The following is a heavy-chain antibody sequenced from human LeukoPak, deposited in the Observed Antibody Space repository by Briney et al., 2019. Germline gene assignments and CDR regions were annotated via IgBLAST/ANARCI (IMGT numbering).Heavy chain of an antibody. D-gene: IGHD3-16*02. Sequence: PSETLSLTCTVSGGSISSCYWSWIRQPPGKGLEWIGYIYYSGSTNYNPSLKSRVTISVDTSKNQFSLKLSSVTTADTAVYYCARALGVRGSYRANAFDIWGQGTMVTVSS. CDR3: ARALGVRGSYRANAFDI. CDR1: GGSISSCY. V-gene: IGHV4-59*01. CDR2: IYYSGST. J-gene: IGHJ3*02.